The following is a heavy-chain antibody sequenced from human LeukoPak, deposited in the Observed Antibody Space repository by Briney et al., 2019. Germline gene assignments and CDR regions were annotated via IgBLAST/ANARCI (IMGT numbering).Heavy chain of an antibody. D-gene: IGHD3-10*01. V-gene: IGHV1-69*04. J-gene: IGHJ6*02. Sequence: SVKVSCKVSGGTLSNYAISWVRQAPGQGLEWMGRIIPFLDTADYTQRFRGRVTFTADKSARTIYMHLSSLRSEDTAVYYCAREGRAHGSGIRYGMDVWGQGTTVTVSS. CDR2: IIPFLDTA. CDR1: GGTLSNYA. CDR3: AREGRAHGSGIRYGMDV.